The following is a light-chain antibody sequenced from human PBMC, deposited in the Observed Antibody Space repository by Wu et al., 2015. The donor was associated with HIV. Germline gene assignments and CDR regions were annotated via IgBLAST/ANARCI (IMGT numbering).Light chain of an antibody. V-gene: IGKV1-6*01. CDR1: QAISTD. CDR3: LQDYNYPRT. CDR2: SAS. Sequence: AIQMTQSPPSLSASVGDRVTITCRASQAISTDLGWYQQRPGRAPKLLIHSASSLQSGVPSRFSGSGSGTYFTLTITSLQPEDFATYYWLQDYNYPRTFGQGTKVE. J-gene: IGKJ1*01.